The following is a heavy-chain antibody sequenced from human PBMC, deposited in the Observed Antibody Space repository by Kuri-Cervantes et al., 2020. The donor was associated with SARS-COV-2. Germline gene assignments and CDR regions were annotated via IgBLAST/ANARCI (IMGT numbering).Heavy chain of an antibody. J-gene: IGHJ6*02. V-gene: IGHV4-31*03. CDR2: IYYSGST. CDR1: GGSISSGGYY. D-gene: IGHD1-26*01. Sequence: SETLSLTCTVSGGSISSGGYYWSWIRQHPGKGLEWIGYIYYSGSTYYSPSLKSRVTISVDTSKNQFSLKLSSVPAADTAVYYCARGRQARSAYYYYYGMDVWGQGTTVTVSS. CDR3: ARGRQARSAYYYYYGMDV.